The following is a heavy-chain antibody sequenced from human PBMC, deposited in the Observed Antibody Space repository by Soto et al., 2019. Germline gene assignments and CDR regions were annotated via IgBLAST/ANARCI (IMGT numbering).Heavy chain of an antibody. J-gene: IGHJ4*02. Sequence: GGSLRLSCAASGLTVSTNYMSWVRQAPGRGLEWVSVIYSDGSTFYADSVKGRFTISRHNSKNTLYLQMDSLRAEDTAVYYCANYDYGGVFDYWGQGMPVTVSS. CDR3: ANYDYGGVFDY. D-gene: IGHD4-17*01. CDR2: IYSDGST. CDR1: GLTVSTNY. V-gene: IGHV3-53*04.